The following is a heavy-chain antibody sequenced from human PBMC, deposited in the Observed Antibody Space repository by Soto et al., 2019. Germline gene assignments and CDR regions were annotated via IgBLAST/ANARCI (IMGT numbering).Heavy chain of an antibody. CDR3: AREGTATVTARPFDY. J-gene: IGHJ4*02. Sequence: PSETLSLTCTVSGGSISSYYWSWIRQPPGKGLEWIGYIYYSGCTNYNPSLKSRVTISVDTSKNQFSLKLSSVTAADTAVYYCAREGTATVTARPFDYWGQGTLVTVSS. D-gene: IGHD4-4*01. V-gene: IGHV4-59*01. CDR2: IYYSGCT. CDR1: GGSISSYY.